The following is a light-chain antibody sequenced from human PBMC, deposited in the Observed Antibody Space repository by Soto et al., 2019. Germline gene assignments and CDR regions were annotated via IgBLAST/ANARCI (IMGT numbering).Light chain of an antibody. CDR1: QSVRSN. V-gene: IGKV3-15*01. CDR2: GAS. J-gene: IGKJ5*01. CDR3: QQNNNWPPIT. Sequence: ETVMTQSPATLSVSPGERATLSCRASQSVRSNLAWYQQKPGQAPRLLIYGASTRATGIPARFSGSGSGTDFTLTISSLQSEDFAVYYCQQNNNWPPITFGQGTRLDIK.